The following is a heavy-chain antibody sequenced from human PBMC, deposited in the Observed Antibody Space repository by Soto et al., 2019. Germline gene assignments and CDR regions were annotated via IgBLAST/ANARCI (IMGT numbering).Heavy chain of an antibody. Sequence: QVQLQESGPGLVKPSETLSLTCTVSGGSISSYYWSWIRQPPGKGLEWIGYIYYSGSTNYNPSLKSRVTISVDTSKNQFSLKLSSVTAADTAVYYCARLKIPNYYYYMDVWGKGTTVTVSS. V-gene: IGHV4-59*08. J-gene: IGHJ6*03. CDR3: ARLKIPNYYYYMDV. CDR1: GGSISSYY. CDR2: IYYSGST.